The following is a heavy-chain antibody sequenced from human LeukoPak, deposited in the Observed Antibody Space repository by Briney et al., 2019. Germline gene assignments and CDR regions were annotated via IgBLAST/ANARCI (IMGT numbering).Heavy chain of an antibody. Sequence: GGSLRLSCVASGFTVSRNYMRWVRQAPGKGLEWVAVIWYDGSNKYYADSVKGRFTISRDNPKNTLYLQMNSLRAEDTAVYYCARDLSWDSSGYLDYWGQGTLVTVSS. J-gene: IGHJ4*02. CDR1: GFTVSRNY. V-gene: IGHV3-33*08. D-gene: IGHD3-22*01. CDR2: IWYDGSNK. CDR3: ARDLSWDSSGYLDY.